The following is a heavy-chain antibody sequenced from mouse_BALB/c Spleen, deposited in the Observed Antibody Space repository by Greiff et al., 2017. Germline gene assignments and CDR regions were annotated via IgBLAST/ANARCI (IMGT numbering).Heavy chain of an antibody. Sequence: EVKLVESGGGLVKPGGSLKLSCAASGFTFSSYAMSWVRQTPEKRLEWVASISSGGSTYYPDSVKGRFTISRDNAKNTLYLQMSSLKSEDTAMYYCARGPIRGYFDYWGQGTTLTVSS. CDR3: ARGPIRGYFDY. CDR2: ISSGGST. CDR1: GFTFSSYA. V-gene: IGHV5-6-5*01. D-gene: IGHD5-1*01. J-gene: IGHJ2*01.